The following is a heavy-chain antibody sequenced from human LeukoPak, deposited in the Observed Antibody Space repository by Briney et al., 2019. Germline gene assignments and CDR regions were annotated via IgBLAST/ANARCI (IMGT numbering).Heavy chain of an antibody. CDR3: AKVYCSSSGCYRIDY. D-gene: IGHD2-2*01. V-gene: IGHV3-53*01. J-gene: IGHJ4*02. CDR1: GFTVSSNS. CDR2: IYSDNT. Sequence: GGSLRLSCTVSGFTVSSNSMSWVRQAPGKGLEWVSFIYSDNTYYADSVKGRFTISRDNSKNTLYLQMNSLRAEDTALYFCAKVYCSSSGCYRIDYWGQGTLVTVSS.